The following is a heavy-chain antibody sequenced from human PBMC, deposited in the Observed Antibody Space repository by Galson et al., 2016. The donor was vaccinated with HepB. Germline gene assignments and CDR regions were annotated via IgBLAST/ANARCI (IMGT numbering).Heavy chain of an antibody. CDR1: GFTFSSYG. Sequence: SLRLSCAASGFTFSSYGMHWVRQAPGKGLEWVAVIWYDGSNKYYADSVEGRSTISRDNSKNTLYLQMNSLRAEDTAVYYCARDVLRYFDWLLYGGSNYYYYGMDVWGQGTMVTVSS. V-gene: IGHV3-33*01. D-gene: IGHD3-9*01. J-gene: IGHJ6*02. CDR3: ARDVLRYFDWLLYGGSNYYYYGMDV. CDR2: IWYDGSNK.